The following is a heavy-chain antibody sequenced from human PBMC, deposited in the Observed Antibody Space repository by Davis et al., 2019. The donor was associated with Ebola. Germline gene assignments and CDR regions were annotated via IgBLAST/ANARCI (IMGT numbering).Heavy chain of an antibody. CDR2: IDPSDSKV. D-gene: IGHD7-27*01. CDR1: GYDFSIYW. CDR3: ARTDYWGAYMDV. Sequence: GESLKISCRGSGYDFSIYWISWVRQKPGKGLEWMGRIDPSDSKVNYNPSLRGHVSISSDRFIKTAYLQLNSLKASGTAVYFCARTDYWGAYMDVWGKGTTVNVSS. J-gene: IGHJ6*04. V-gene: IGHV5-10-1*01.